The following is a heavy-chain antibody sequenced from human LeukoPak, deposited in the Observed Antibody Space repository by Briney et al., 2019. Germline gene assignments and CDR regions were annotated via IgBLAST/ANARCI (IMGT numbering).Heavy chain of an antibody. CDR1: GFDFGAYE. J-gene: IGHJ4*02. CDR2: FAGSDTTT. V-gene: IGHV3-48*03. Sequence: LAGGSLRLSCAASGFDFGAYEMNWVRQAPGKGLEWVAYFAGSDTTTYYADSVKGRFIISRDNARNSLYLQMNSLRAEDTALYYCTTLGYHLDSWGQGTLVTVSS. D-gene: IGHD3-22*01. CDR3: TTLGYHLDS.